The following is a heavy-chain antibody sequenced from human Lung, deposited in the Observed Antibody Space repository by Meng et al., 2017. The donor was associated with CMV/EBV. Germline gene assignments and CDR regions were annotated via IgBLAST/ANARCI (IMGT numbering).Heavy chain of an antibody. CDR2: IPHRGSS. V-gene: IGHV4-4*02. CDR3: LRRSGGSV. J-gene: IGHJ1*01. CDR1: GDSITNHNW. D-gene: IGHD3-10*01. Sequence: QVQFGGSGPELVKPSETLSLTCAVSGDSITNHNWWAWVRQPPGKGLEWIGEIPHRGSSAYNPSLKSRVSMSIDKSKNQFSLKLTSVTAADTAVYHCLRRSGGSVWGQGTLVTVSS.